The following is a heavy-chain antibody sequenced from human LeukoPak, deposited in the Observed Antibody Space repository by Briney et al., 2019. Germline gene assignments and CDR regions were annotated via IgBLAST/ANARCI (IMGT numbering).Heavy chain of an antibody. CDR2: ISSSSSTI. V-gene: IGHV3-48*04. CDR1: GFTFSSYS. Sequence: GGSLRLSCAASGFTFSSYSMNWVRQAPGKGLEWVSYISSSSSTIYYADSVKGRFTISRDSAKNSLYLQMNSLRAEDTAVYYCARDDGDYDFDYWGQGTLVTVSS. CDR3: ARDDGDYDFDY. J-gene: IGHJ4*02. D-gene: IGHD4-17*01.